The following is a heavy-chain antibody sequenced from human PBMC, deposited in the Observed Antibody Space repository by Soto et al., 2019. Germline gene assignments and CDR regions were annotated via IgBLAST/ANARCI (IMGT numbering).Heavy chain of an antibody. CDR3: ARDGDWLLTAYYFDY. CDR2: IWYDGSNK. J-gene: IGHJ4*02. D-gene: IGHD3-9*01. Sequence: QVQLVESGGGVVQPGRSLRLSCAASGFTFSSYGMHWVRQAPGKGLEWVAVIWYDGSNKYYADSVKGRFTISRDNSKNTLYLQMNSLRADDTAVYYCARDGDWLLTAYYFDYWGQGTLVTVSS. V-gene: IGHV3-33*01. CDR1: GFTFSSYG.